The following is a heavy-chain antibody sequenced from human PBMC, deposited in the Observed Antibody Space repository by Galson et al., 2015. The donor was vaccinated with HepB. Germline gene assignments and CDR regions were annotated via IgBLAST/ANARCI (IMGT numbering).Heavy chain of an antibody. J-gene: IGHJ6*02. D-gene: IGHD6-6*01. Sequence: SVKVSCKASGYRFNSYGISWVRQAPGQGLEWMGWISGYNDKTDFAQKFQGRVTMTTDTSTSTAFMELRSLKSDDTAVYYCARDSTSSDFGHYYYYGMDVWGQGTTVTVSS. CDR1: GYRFNSYG. CDR2: ISGYNDKT. CDR3: ARDSTSSDFGHYYYYGMDV. V-gene: IGHV1-18*01.